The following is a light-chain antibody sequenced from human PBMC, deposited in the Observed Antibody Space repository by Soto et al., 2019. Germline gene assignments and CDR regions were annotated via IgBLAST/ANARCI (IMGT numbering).Light chain of an antibody. V-gene: IGKV3-15*01. J-gene: IGKJ1*01. Sequence: EIVMTQSPATLSVSTGERAALSCRASQSISTNLAWYQQKPGQAPRLLISDASNRATGVPARFSGSGSGTDFTLTISSRQSEDFAVYYCQQYHNWPPRTFGQGTKV. CDR1: QSISTN. CDR2: DAS. CDR3: QQYHNWPPRT.